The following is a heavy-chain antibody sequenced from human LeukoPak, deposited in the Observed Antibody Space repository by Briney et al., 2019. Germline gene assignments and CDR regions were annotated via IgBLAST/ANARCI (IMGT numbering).Heavy chain of an antibody. CDR3: AKTYCSSTSCPGMDV. D-gene: IGHD2-2*01. J-gene: IGHJ6*04. Sequence: GGSLRLSCAASGFTFSSYAMSWVRQAPGKGLEWVSATSGSGGSTYYADSVKGRFTISRDNSKNTLYLQMNSLRAEDTAVYYCAKTYCSSTSCPGMDVWGKGTTVTVSS. CDR2: TSGSGGST. V-gene: IGHV3-23*01. CDR1: GFTFSSYA.